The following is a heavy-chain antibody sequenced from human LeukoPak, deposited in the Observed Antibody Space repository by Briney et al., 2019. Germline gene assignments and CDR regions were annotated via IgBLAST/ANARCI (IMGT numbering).Heavy chain of an antibody. CDR3: AKDLSPGEQQLVQNDAFDI. D-gene: IGHD6-13*01. CDR2: ISYDGSNK. Sequence: GGSLRLSCAASGFTFSSYGMHWVRQAPGKGLEWVAVISYDGSNKYYADSVKGRFTISRDNSKNTLYLQMSSLRAEDTAVYYCAKDLSPGEQQLVQNDAFDIWGQGTMVTVSS. CDR1: GFTFSSYG. J-gene: IGHJ3*02. V-gene: IGHV3-30*18.